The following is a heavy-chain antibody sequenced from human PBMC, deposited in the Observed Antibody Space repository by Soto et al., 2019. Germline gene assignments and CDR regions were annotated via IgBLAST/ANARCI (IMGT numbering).Heavy chain of an antibody. CDR3: AKESDTNCFDY. Sequence: GGSLRLSCAASGFMFSRNGMHWVRQAPGKGLEWVAVISYDGSNKYYVDSVRGRFTIPRDNSKNTLYLQVNSLRPEDTAVYYCAKESDTNCFDYWGQGTLVTVSS. J-gene: IGHJ4*02. V-gene: IGHV3-30*18. CDR1: GFMFSRNG. D-gene: IGHD5-18*01. CDR2: ISYDGSNK.